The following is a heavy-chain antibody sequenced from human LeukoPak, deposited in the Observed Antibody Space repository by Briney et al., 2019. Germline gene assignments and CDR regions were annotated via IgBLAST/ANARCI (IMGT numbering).Heavy chain of an antibody. J-gene: IGHJ4*02. CDR2: IYHSGST. D-gene: IGHD3-10*01. V-gene: IGHV4-39*07. CDR3: ARDRIYGSGSDHFDY. Sequence: PSETLSLTCTVSGGSISSGSYYWRWIRQPAGKGLEWIGSIYHSGSTYYNPSLKSRVTISVDTSKNQFSLKLSSVTAADTAVYYCARDRIYGSGSDHFDYWGQGTLVTVSS. CDR1: GGSISSGSYY.